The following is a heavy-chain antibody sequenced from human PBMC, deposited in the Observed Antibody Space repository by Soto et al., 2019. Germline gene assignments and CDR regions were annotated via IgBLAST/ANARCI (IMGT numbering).Heavy chain of an antibody. Sequence: KPSETLSLTCTVSGASVSTGAYYWGWVRQRPGRGLEWIGYVYESGYTYYNPSLKSRVTISIDTTKNQLSLKLTSMTAADTAVYYCARDMHAGFTHYFDPWGQGTLVTVSS. CDR2: VYESGYT. CDR1: GASVSTGAYY. V-gene: IGHV4-61*08. J-gene: IGHJ5*02. CDR3: ARDMHAGFTHYFDP. D-gene: IGHD1-26*01.